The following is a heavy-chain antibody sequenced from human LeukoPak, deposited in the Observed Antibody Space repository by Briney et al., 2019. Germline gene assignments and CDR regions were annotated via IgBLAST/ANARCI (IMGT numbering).Heavy chain of an antibody. CDR2: IYSGGST. J-gene: IGHJ4*02. Sequence: PGGSLRLSCAASGFTVSSNYMSWVRQAPGKGLEWVSVIYSGGSTYYADSVKGRFTISRHNSKNTLYLQMNSQRAEDTAVYYCARLLWFGENVFDYWGQGTLVTVSS. D-gene: IGHD3-10*01. CDR3: ARLLWFGENVFDY. CDR1: GFTVSSNY. V-gene: IGHV3-53*04.